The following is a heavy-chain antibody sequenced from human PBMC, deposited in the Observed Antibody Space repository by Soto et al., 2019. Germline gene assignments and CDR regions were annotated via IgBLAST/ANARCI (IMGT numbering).Heavy chain of an antibody. CDR2: IWYDGRET. Sequence: QEQLVESGGGVVQPGRSLRLSCVASGFPFSTYGMHWVRQDPGKGLEWVAVIWYDGRETHYGDSVKGRFTISRDNSKDTVFLQMNDLRVDDTALYYCARDLRPRRAVADPVDLWGQGTLVSVSS. J-gene: IGHJ5*02. D-gene: IGHD6-19*01. CDR3: ARDLRPRRAVADPVDL. V-gene: IGHV3-33*01. CDR1: GFPFSTYG.